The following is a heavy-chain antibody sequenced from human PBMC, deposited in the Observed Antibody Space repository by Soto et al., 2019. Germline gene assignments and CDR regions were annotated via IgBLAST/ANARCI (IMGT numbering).Heavy chain of an antibody. CDR3: ARDSFVYYDSSGYHHFDF. CDR2: ISSSGSNK. J-gene: IGHJ4*02. Sequence: PAGSLRLSCAAFGFSFSDYYMSRIRQAPGEGLEWTSSISSSGSNKYYGESVKGRFTSARDNAKTSLYLQMNSLRADDTAVYYCARDSFVYYDSSGYHHFDFWGQGTQVRVS. V-gene: IGHV3-11*01. D-gene: IGHD3-22*01. CDR1: GFSFSDYY.